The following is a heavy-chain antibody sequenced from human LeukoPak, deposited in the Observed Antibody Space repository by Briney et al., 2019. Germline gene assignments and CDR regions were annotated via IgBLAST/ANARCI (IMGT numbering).Heavy chain of an antibody. Sequence: PGGSLRLSCAASGFTFDDYGMSWVRQAPGKGLEWVSYISSSGSTIYYADSVKGRFTISRDNAKNSLYLQMNSLRAEDTAVYYCARTSTYYYDSSGSLFDYWGQGTLVTVSS. D-gene: IGHD3-22*01. J-gene: IGHJ4*02. CDR2: ISSSGSTI. CDR1: GFTFDDYG. CDR3: ARTSTYYYDSSGSLFDY. V-gene: IGHV3-48*03.